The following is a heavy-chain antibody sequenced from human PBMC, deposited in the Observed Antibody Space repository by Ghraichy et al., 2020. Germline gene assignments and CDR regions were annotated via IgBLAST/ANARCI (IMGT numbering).Heavy chain of an antibody. CDR1: GGSVSSGSYY. D-gene: IGHD2/OR15-2a*01. J-gene: IGHJ2*01. Sequence: SQTLSLTCTVSGGSVSSGSYYWSWIRQPPGKGLEWIGYIYYSGSTNYNPSLKSRVTISVDTSKNQFSLKLSSVTAADTAVYYCARAPSMTVYFDLWGRGTLVTVSS. CDR3: ARAPSMTVYFDL. CDR2: IYYSGST. V-gene: IGHV4-61*01.